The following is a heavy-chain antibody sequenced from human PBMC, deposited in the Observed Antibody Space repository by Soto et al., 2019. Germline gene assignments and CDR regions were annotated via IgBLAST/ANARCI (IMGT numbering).Heavy chain of an antibody. Sequence: QVQLQESGPGLVKPSETLSLTCTVSGGSISSYYWSWIRQPPGKGLEWIGYIYYSGSTNYNPSLKSRVTISVDTSTNQFSLKLSSVTAADTAVYYCARHYGGAAHVDYWGQGTLVTVSS. J-gene: IGHJ4*02. CDR3: ARHYGGAAHVDY. CDR1: GGSISSYY. CDR2: IYYSGST. D-gene: IGHD4-17*01. V-gene: IGHV4-59*08.